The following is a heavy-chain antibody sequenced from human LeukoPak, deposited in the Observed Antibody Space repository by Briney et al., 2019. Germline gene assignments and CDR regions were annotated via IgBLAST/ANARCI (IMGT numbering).Heavy chain of an antibody. Sequence: PGGSLRLSCAASGFTFSSYAMSWVRQAPGKGLEWVSAISGSNGSTYYADSVKGRFTISRDNSKNTLYLQMNSLRAEDTAVYYCAKGEALWFGEYYMDVWGKGTTVTASS. J-gene: IGHJ6*03. V-gene: IGHV3-23*01. CDR2: ISGSNGST. CDR3: AKGEALWFGEYYMDV. D-gene: IGHD3-10*01. CDR1: GFTFSSYA.